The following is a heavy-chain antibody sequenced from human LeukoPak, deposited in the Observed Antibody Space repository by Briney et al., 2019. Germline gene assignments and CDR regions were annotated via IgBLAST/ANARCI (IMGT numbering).Heavy chain of an antibody. CDR1: GYTFTSYY. CDR3: ARYTVTLVGYYYGMDV. V-gene: IGHV1-46*01. Sequence: ASVNVSCKASGYTFTSYYMHWVRQAPGQGLEWMGIINPSGGSTSYAQKFQGRVTMTRDTSTSTVYMELSSLRSEDTAVYYCARYTVTLVGYYYGMDVWGQGTTVTVSS. J-gene: IGHJ6*02. CDR2: INPSGGST. D-gene: IGHD4-11*01.